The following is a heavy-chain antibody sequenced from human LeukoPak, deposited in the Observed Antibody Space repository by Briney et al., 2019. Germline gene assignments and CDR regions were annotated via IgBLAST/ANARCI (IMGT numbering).Heavy chain of an antibody. CDR3: ARDPASWTYYDSSGYYDY. V-gene: IGHV3-33*01. J-gene: IGHJ4*02. CDR2: IWYDGSNK. Sequence: GGSLRLSCVASGFTFSTYGMHWVRQAPGKGLEWVAIIWYDGSNKYYADSVKGRFTFSRDNSKNTLYLQMNSLRAEDTAVYYCARDPASWTYYDSSGYYDYWGQGTLVTVSS. D-gene: IGHD3-22*01. CDR1: GFTFSTYG.